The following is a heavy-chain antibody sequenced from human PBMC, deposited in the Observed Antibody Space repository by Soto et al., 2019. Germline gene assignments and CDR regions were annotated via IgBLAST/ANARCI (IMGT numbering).Heavy chain of an antibody. Sequence: PGGSLRLSCAASGFTFSSYAMSWVRQAPGKGLEWVSAISGSGGSTYYADSVKGRFTISRDNSKNTLYLQMNSLRAEDTAVYYCAKDVISMVRGVYYFDYWGQGTLVTVSS. D-gene: IGHD3-10*01. CDR2: ISGSGGST. CDR3: AKDVISMVRGVYYFDY. CDR1: GFTFSSYA. J-gene: IGHJ4*02. V-gene: IGHV3-23*01.